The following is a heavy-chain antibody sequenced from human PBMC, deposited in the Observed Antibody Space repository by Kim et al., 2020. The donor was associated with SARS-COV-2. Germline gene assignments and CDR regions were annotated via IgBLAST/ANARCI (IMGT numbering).Heavy chain of an antibody. CDR1: GYTFTSYY. J-gene: IGHJ4*02. CDR3: ARGGTDYCGGDCLAYYFDY. CDR2: INPSGGST. D-gene: IGHD2-21*02. V-gene: IGHV1-46*01. Sequence: ASVKVSCKASGYTFTSYYMHWVRQAPGQGLEWMGIINPSGGSTSYAQKFQGRVTMTRDTSTSTVYMELSSLRSEDTAVYYCARGGTDYCGGDCLAYYFDYWGQGTLVTVSS.